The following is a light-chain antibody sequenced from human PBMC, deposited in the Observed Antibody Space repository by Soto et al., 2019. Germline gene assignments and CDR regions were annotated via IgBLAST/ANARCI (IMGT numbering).Light chain of an antibody. J-gene: IGLJ1*01. CDR1: SSDVGGYNL. Sequence: QPVLTQPPSASGSPGQSVTISCTGTSSDVGGYNLVTWYQQHPGKAPKLMIYEVSKRPSGVPHRFSGSKSGNTASLTVSGLQAEDEADYYCSSYAGSDNLGVFGTGTKVTVL. CDR2: EVS. CDR3: SSYAGSDNLGV. V-gene: IGLV2-8*01.